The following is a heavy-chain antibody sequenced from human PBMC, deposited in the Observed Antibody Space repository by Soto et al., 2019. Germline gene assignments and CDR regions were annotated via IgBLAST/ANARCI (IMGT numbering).Heavy chain of an antibody. CDR2: IFFSGNT. Sequence: QVQLQESGPGLVKPSQTLSLTCTVSGASVNSGDFHWSRIRQRPGAGLEWIGYIFFSGNTYYNPSLRGRLTISMDTSKNLFSLMLTSMTAADSAVYYCTRDSPPPPYFSYFGMDVWGQGTTVTVSS. V-gene: IGHV4-31*03. J-gene: IGHJ6*02. CDR1: GASVNSGDFH. CDR3: TRDSPPPPYFSYFGMDV.